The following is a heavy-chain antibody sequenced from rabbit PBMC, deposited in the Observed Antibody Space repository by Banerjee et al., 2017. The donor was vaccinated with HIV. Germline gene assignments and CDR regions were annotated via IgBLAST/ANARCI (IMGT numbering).Heavy chain of an antibody. J-gene: IGHJ4*01. CDR2: INVVTGKS. V-gene: IGHV1S45*01. Sequence: QEQLEESGGGLVKPEGSLRLTCKASGVSLNDKDVMCWVRQAPGKGLEWIACINVVTGKSVYARWATGRFTMSRTSSTTVTLQMTSLTAADTATYFCARDLVGVIGWNFGLWGPGTLVTVS. D-gene: IGHD1-1*01. CDR3: ARDLVGVIGWNFGL. CDR1: GVSLNDKDV.